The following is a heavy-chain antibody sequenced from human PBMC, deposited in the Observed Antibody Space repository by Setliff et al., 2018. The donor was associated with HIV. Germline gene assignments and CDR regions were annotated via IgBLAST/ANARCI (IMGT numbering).Heavy chain of an antibody. D-gene: IGHD3-16*01. CDR2: IGAFNGNT. Sequence: GASVKVSCKASGYNFLAYGFSWVRQAPGQGLEWMGWIGAFNGNTHYPQNLQGRVTMTTDTSTRTAYMELRGLKSDDTAVYFCARGGEERNMITGALDVWGQGSLVTVSS. J-gene: IGHJ3*01. CDR1: GYNFLAYG. CDR3: ARGGEERNMITGALDV. V-gene: IGHV1-18*04.